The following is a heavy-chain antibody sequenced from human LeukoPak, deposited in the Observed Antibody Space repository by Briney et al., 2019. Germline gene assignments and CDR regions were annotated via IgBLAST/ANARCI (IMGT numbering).Heavy chain of an antibody. CDR3: ARDGWGMTTAPVDI. CDR2: ISSSGSTI. J-gene: IGHJ3*02. D-gene: IGHD4-11*01. V-gene: IGHV3-11*04. CDR1: GFTFSDYY. Sequence: PGGSLRLSCAASGFTFSDYYMSWIRQAPGKGLEWVSYISSSGSTIYYADSVKGRFTISRDNAKNSLYLQMNSLRAEDTAAYYCARDGWGMTTAPVDIWGQGTMVTVSS.